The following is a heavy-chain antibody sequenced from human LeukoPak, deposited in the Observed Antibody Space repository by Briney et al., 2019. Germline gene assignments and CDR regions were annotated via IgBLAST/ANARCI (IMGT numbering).Heavy chain of an antibody. J-gene: IGHJ6*02. Sequence: GGSLRLSCAASGFTFSSYSMNWVRQAPGKGLEWVSSISSSSYIYYADSVKGRFTISRDNAKNSLYLQMNSLRAEDTAVYYCARDVGRSITFGGVIVIPEIISPGYYYYGMDVWGQGTTVTVSS. CDR3: ARDVGRSITFGGVIVIPEIISPGYYYYGMDV. CDR2: ISSSSYI. CDR1: GFTFSSYS. V-gene: IGHV3-21*01. D-gene: IGHD3-16*02.